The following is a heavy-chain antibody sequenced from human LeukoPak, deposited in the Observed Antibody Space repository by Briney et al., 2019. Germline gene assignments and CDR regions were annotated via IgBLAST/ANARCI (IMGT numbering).Heavy chain of an antibody. Sequence: PSETLSLICTVSGGSISSYYWTWIRQPPGKGLEWIDYISNSGSTNYNPSLKSRVTISVDTSKNQFSLKLSSVTAADTAVYYCARAMTTGGMDVWGQGTTVTVSS. CDR2: ISNSGST. D-gene: IGHD4-17*01. V-gene: IGHV4-59*01. J-gene: IGHJ6*02. CDR1: GGSISSYY. CDR3: ARAMTTGGMDV.